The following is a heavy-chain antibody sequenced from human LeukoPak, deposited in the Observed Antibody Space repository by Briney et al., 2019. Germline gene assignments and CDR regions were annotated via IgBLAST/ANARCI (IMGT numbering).Heavy chain of an antibody. CDR2: INHSGST. D-gene: IGHD3-10*01. CDR1: GGSFSGCY. CDR3: ARSRGDYDY. Sequence: SETLSLTCAVYGGSFSGCYWSWIRQPPGKGLEWIGEINHSGSTNYNPSLKSRVTISVDTSKNQFSLKLSSVTAADTAVYYCARSRGDYDYWGQGTLVTVSS. J-gene: IGHJ4*02. V-gene: IGHV4-34*01.